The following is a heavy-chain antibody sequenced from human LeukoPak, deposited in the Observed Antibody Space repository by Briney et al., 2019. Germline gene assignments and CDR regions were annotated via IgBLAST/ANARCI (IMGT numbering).Heavy chain of an antibody. CDR3: ARDSGDTAY. CDR1: GFTFSSYS. Sequence: PGGSLRLSCAASGFTFSSYSMNWVRQAPGKGLEWVSSISSSSSYIYYADSAKGRFTISRDNAKNSLYLQMNSLRAGDTAVYYCARDSGDTAYWGQGTLVTVSS. J-gene: IGHJ4*02. CDR2: ISSSSSYI. D-gene: IGHD5-18*01. V-gene: IGHV3-21*01.